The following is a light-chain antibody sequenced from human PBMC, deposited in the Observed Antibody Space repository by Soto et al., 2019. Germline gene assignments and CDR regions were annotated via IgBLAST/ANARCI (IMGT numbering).Light chain of an antibody. CDR3: SSYTSSSAYV. Sequence: QSALTQPASVSGSPGQSITISCTGTSSDVGGYNYVSWYQQHPGKAPKLMIYDVSNRPSGVSNLFSGSKSGNTASLTISGHQAEDEADYYCSSYTSSSAYVFGTGTQLTVL. CDR2: DVS. J-gene: IGLJ1*01. CDR1: SSDVGGYNY. V-gene: IGLV2-14*01.